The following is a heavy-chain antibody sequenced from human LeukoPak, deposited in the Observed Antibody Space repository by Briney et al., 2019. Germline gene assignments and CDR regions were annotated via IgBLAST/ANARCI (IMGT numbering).Heavy chain of an antibody. V-gene: IGHV3-48*01. CDR2: ISSRGTTM. D-gene: IGHD6-19*01. CDR3: ASSYSSDWYSRWIEY. CDR1: AFTFSRYG. Sequence: GGSLRLSCAASAFTFSRYGMHWVRQAPGKGPEWVSYISSRGTTMYYADSVKGRFTISRDNAKKSLDLQMNSLRAEDRAVYYCASSYSSDWYSRWIEYWGQKTVVSVSS. J-gene: IGHJ4*02.